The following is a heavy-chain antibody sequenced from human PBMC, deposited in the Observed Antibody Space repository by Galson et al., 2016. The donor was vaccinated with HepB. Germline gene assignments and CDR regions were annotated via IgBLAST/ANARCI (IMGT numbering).Heavy chain of an antibody. CDR2: ISYDGSYK. CDR1: GFTFSSYA. J-gene: IGHJ4*02. V-gene: IGHV3-30-3*01. Sequence: SLRLSCAASGFTFSSYAMHWVRQAPGKGLEWVAVISYDGSYKHYADSVKGRFTISRDNSKNTLYLQLNSLRAEDTSVYYCARGGWYDSSGIDSWGQGTLVTVSS. D-gene: IGHD3-22*01. CDR3: ARGGWYDSSGIDS.